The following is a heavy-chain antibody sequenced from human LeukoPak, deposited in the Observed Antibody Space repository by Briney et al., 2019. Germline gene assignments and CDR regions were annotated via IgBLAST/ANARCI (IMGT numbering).Heavy chain of an antibody. Sequence: SETLSLTCTVSGGSISSSSYYWGWIRQPPGKGLEGIGSIYYSGSTYYNPSLKSRVTISVDTSKNQFSLKLSSVTAADTAVYYCAGLHSPRYYFDYWGQGTLVTVSS. D-gene: IGHD2-21*01. CDR2: IYYSGST. CDR3: AGLHSPRYYFDY. V-gene: IGHV4-39*07. CDR1: GGSISSSSYY. J-gene: IGHJ4*02.